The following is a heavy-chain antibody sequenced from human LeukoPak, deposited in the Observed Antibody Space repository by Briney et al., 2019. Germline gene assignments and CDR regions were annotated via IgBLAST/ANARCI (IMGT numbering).Heavy chain of an antibody. CDR2: ISAYNGNT. V-gene: IGHV1-18*01. CDR1: GYTFTSYG. D-gene: IGHD5-18*01. CDR3: ARVDTALQDYYMDV. J-gene: IGHJ6*03. Sequence: GASVKVSCKASGYTFTSYGISWVRQAPGQGLEWMGWISAYNGNTNYAQKPQGRVTMTTDTSTSTAYMELRSLRSDDTAVYYCARVDTALQDYYMDVWGKGTTVTVSS.